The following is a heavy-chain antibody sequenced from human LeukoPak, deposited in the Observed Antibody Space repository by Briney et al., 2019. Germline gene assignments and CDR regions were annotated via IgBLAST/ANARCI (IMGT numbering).Heavy chain of an antibody. CDR3: ARGSYYYGSGSYFASWKNWFDP. CDR1: GYTFTSYG. CDR2: MNPNSGNT. Sequence: GASVKVSCKASGYTFTSYGISWVRQAPGQGLEWMGWMNPNSGNTGYAQKFQGRVTMTRNTSISTAYMELSSLRSEDTAVYYCARGSYYYGSGSYFASWKNWFDPWGQGTLVTVSS. D-gene: IGHD3-10*01. V-gene: IGHV1-8*02. J-gene: IGHJ5*02.